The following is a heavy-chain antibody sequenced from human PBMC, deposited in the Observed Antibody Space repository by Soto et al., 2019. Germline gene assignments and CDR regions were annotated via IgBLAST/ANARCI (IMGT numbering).Heavy chain of an antibody. CDR3: ASVIGGDSEYYFDY. D-gene: IGHD2-21*02. CDR2: IFFSGNT. V-gene: IGHV4-31*03. CDR1: VGSILNGGHY. Sequence: SRTLSLTCTVSVGSILNGGHYWTWIRHPPGKGLEWIGKIFFSGNTHYNTALKSRLSFSVDRAKNQFSLNLRSLTAADSAMYYCASVIGGDSEYYFDYWGQGALVTVSS. J-gene: IGHJ4*02.